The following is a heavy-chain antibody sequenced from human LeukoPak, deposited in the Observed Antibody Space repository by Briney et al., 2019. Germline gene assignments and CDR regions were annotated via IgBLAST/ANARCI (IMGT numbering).Heavy chain of an antibody. CDR1: GGSISPYY. V-gene: IGHV4-59*01. Sequence: SETLSLTCTVSGGSISPYYWSWVRQPPGKGLEWIGYTYYTGSTYYNPSLKSRVTISVDTSKNQFSLKLSSVTAADTAVYYCARAYYYGSGTFDIWGRGTLVTVSS. CDR3: ARAYYYGSGTFDI. CDR2: TYYTGST. D-gene: IGHD3-10*01. J-gene: IGHJ3*02.